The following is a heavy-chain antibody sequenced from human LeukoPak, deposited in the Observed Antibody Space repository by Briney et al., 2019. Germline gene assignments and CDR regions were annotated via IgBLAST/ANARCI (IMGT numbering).Heavy chain of an antibody. D-gene: IGHD3-9*01. J-gene: IGHJ6*02. V-gene: IGHV5-51*01. Sequence: GESLKISCKGSGYSFTSYWIAWVRQMLGKGLEWMGSIYPGDSDTRYSPSFQGQVTISADKSISTAYLQWSSLKASDTAMYYCARMTQAGYYYYGMDVWGQGTTVTVSS. CDR1: GYSFTSYW. CDR2: IYPGDSDT. CDR3: ARMTQAGYYYYGMDV.